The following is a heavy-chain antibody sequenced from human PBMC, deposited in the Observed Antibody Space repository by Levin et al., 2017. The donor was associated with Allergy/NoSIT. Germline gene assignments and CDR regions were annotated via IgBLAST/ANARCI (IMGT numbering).Heavy chain of an antibody. Sequence: SGPTLVKPTQTLTLTCTFSGFSLNTSGLSVGWLRQPPGKALEWLALIFWDDDKRYRPSLKSRLTITKDTSKNQVVLTMTNMDPVDTATYFCAHTQPYYYRSGPDYWGQGTLVTVSS. CDR2: IFWDDDK. V-gene: IGHV2-5*02. D-gene: IGHD3-10*01. J-gene: IGHJ4*02. CDR3: AHTQPYYYRSGPDY. CDR1: GFSLNTSGLS.